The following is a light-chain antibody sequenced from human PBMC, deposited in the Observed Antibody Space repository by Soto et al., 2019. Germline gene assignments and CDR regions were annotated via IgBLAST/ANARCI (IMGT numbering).Light chain of an antibody. CDR2: GVT. CDR1: SGDFSDHKY. Sequence: QSALTQPASVSGSPGQSITISCTGTSGDFSDHKYVSWYQQHPGKAPQLLIYGVTNRPSGVSNRFSGSKSGDTASLTISGLQAADEADYYCKSYTGYNPLPVFGTGTKLTVL. CDR3: KSYTGYNPLPV. V-gene: IGLV2-14*01. J-gene: IGLJ1*01.